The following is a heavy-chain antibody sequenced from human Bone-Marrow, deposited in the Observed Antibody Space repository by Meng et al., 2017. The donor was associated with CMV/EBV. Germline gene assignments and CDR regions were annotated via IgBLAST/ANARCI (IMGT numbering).Heavy chain of an antibody. CDR3: ASWGPIQGLDY. V-gene: IGHV4-34*01. D-gene: IGHD3-16*01. J-gene: IGHJ4*02. CDR1: GGSFSGCY. CDR2: INHSGST. Sequence: SETLSLTCAVYGGSFSGCYWSWIRQPPGKGLEWIGEINHSGSTNYNPSLKSRVTISVDTSKNQFSLKLSSVTAADTAVYYCASWGPIQGLDYWGQGTRVTGSS.